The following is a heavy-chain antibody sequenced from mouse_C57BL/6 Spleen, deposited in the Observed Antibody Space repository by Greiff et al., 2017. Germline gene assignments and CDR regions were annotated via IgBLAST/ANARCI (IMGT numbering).Heavy chain of an antibody. CDR1: GYTFTSYW. V-gene: IGHV1-55*01. J-gene: IGHJ4*01. Sequence: VQLQQPGAELVKPGASVKMSCKASGYTFTSYWITWVKQRPGQGLEWIGDIYPGSGSTNYNEKFKSKATLTVDTSSSTAYMQLSSLTSEDSAGYYWVWGGHYDYDGAKDYWGQGTSVTVSS. D-gene: IGHD2-4*01. CDR2: IYPGSGST. CDR3: VWGGHYDYDGAKDY.